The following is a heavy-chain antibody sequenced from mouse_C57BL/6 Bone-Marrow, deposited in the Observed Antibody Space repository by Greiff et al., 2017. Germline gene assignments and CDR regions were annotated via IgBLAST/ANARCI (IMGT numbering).Heavy chain of an antibody. V-gene: IGHV1-63*01. CDR3: ARIYGSSPYAMDH. Sequence: QVQLQQSGAELVRPGTSVKMSCKASGYTFTNYWIGWAKQRPGHGLEWIGDIYPGGGYTNYNEKFKGKATLTADKSSSTAYMQFSSLTSEDSAIYYCARIYGSSPYAMDHWGQGTSVTVSS. CDR1: GYTFTNYW. CDR2: IYPGGGYT. D-gene: IGHD1-1*01. J-gene: IGHJ4*01.